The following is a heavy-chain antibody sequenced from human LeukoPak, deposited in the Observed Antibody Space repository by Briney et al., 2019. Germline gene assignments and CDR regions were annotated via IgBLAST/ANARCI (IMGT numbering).Heavy chain of an antibody. CDR1: GYTFTGHY. CDR3: AREVASGYCIDGVCPPFGY. V-gene: IGHV1-2*02. Sequence: ASVRVSCKASGYTFTGHYLHWVRQAPGQGLEWMGWIDPHSGDTNYAQKFQGRVPMTRGTSITTAYMELSRLTSDDTAVYYCAREVASGYCIDGVCPPFGYWGQGTLVTVSS. CDR2: IDPHSGDT. J-gene: IGHJ4*02. D-gene: IGHD2-8*01.